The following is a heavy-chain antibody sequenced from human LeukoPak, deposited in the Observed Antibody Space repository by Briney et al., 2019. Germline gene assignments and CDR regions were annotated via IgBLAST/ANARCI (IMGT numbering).Heavy chain of an antibody. CDR2: INAGNGNT. V-gene: IGHV1-3*01. J-gene: IGHJ5*02. CDR1: GYTFTSYA. Sequence: ASVKVSCKASGYTFTSYAMHWVRQAPGQRLEWMGWINAGNGNTKYSQKFQGRVTITRDTSASTAYMELSSLRSEDTAVYYCARDKGRVVRGVIGVGNWFDPWGQGTLVTVSS. D-gene: IGHD3-10*01. CDR3: ARDKGRVVRGVIGVGNWFDP.